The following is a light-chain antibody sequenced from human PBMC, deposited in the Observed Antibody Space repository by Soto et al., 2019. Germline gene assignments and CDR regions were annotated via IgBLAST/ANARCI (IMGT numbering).Light chain of an antibody. CDR2: GAS. J-gene: IGKJ5*01. Sequence: EIVLTQSPGTLSLSPGERATLSCRASQSFNSIYLAWYQQKPGQAPGLLFYGASSRATGIPDRFSGSGSGTDFTLTISRLEPEDFAVYYCQQRSNWPPITFGQGTRLEIK. V-gene: IGKV3D-20*02. CDR1: QSFNSIY. CDR3: QQRSNWPPIT.